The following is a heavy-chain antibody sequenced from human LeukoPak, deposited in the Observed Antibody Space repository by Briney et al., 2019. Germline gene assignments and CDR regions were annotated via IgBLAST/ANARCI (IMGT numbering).Heavy chain of an antibody. CDR3: AKLTDKVAPDTAS. V-gene: IGHV3-74*01. J-gene: IGHJ5*02. CDR2: IKSDGSST. Sequence: PGGSLRLSCAASGFTFSSYCMHWVRQAPGKGLVWVSRIKSDGSSTGYADSVEGRFTISRDNAKNTLSLQRNSLRAEDTAVYYCAKLTDKVAPDTASWGQGTLVTVSS. D-gene: IGHD3-9*01. CDR1: GFTFSSYC.